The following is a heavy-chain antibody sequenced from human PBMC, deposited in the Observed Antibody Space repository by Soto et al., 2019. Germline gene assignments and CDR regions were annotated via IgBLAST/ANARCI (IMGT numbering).Heavy chain of an antibody. CDR1: GFTFTSYG. D-gene: IGHD1-1*01. V-gene: IGHV3-30*03. Sequence: QVQLVESGGGVVQPGRSLRLSCTASGFTFTSYGMHWVRQAPGKGLEWVAVISSDGNRKYYADSVRGRFTISRDNSENTLYLQMIILRAKDTAVNYWATARRAYAGCFDYSGQGTADTVSS. CDR2: ISSDGNRK. CDR3: ATARRAYAGCFDY. J-gene: IGHJ4*02.